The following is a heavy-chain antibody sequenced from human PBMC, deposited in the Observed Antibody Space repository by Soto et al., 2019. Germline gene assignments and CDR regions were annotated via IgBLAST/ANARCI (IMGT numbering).Heavy chain of an antibody. V-gene: IGHV4-4*02. CDR1: GDSISSSNW. CDR2: IHHSGKT. CDR3: AREGYNYDYDY. D-gene: IGHD5-18*01. Sequence: QVQLQESGPGLVKPSGTLSLTCAVSGDSISSSNWWSWVRQPPGKGLEWIGKIHHSGKTNYNPSLKNRVTISLAKSKNQFSLRLSSVTAADTAVYYCAREGYNYDYDYWGQGTLVTVSS. J-gene: IGHJ4*02.